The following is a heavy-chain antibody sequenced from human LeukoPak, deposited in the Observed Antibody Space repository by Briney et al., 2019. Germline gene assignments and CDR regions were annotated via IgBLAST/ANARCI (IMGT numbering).Heavy chain of an antibody. D-gene: IGHD1-1*01. J-gene: IGHJ3*02. Sequence: GGSLRLSCAASGFTFSSYGMHGVRQAPGKGLGGVAFIRYDGSNKYYADSVKGRFTISRDNSKNTLYLQMNSLRAEDTAVYYCAKERYNWNDGAPDAFDIWGQGTMVTVSS. V-gene: IGHV3-30*02. CDR1: GFTFSSYG. CDR2: IRYDGSNK. CDR3: AKERYNWNDGAPDAFDI.